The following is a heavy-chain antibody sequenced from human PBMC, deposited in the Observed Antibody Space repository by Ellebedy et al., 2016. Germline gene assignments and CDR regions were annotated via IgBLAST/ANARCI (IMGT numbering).Heavy chain of an antibody. D-gene: IGHD3-3*01. V-gene: IGHV4-4*02. CDR1: GGSISSSNW. CDR2: IYHSGST. J-gene: IGHJ4*02. CDR3: ARKKRNDFWSGYRTYYFDY. Sequence: SETLSLTCAVSGGSISSSNWWSWVRQPPGKGLEWIGEIYHSGSTNYNPSLKSRVTISVDKSKNQFSLKLSSVTAADTAVYYCARKKRNDFWSGYRTYYFDYWGQGTLVTVSS.